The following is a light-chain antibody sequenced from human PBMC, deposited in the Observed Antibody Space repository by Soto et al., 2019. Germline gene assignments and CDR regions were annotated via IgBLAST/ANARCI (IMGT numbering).Light chain of an antibody. J-gene: IGLJ3*02. V-gene: IGLV2-14*03. Sequence: QSVLTQPASVSGSPGQSITISCTGTSSDIGASNYVSWYQHYPGKAPKLIIYGVNYRPSGVSTRFSGSKSDNAASLTISGLQAEDEADYYCTSFTTATTPVVFGGGTKLTVL. CDR2: GVN. CDR3: TSFTTATTPVV. CDR1: SSDIGASNY.